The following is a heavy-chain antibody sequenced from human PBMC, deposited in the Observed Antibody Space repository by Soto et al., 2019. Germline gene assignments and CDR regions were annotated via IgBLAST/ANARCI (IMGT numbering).Heavy chain of an antibody. J-gene: IGHJ5*02. CDR3: AGTLAVADLPHGGLWWFDP. CDR1: GGSISSYY. CDR2: IYYSGST. Sequence: PSETLSLTCTVSGGSISSYYWSWIRQPPGKGLEWIGYIYYSGSTNYNPSLKSRVTISVDTSKNQFSLKLSFVTAADTAVYYCAGTLAVADLPHGGLWWFDPWGQGTLVTVSS. D-gene: IGHD6-19*01. V-gene: IGHV4-59*01.